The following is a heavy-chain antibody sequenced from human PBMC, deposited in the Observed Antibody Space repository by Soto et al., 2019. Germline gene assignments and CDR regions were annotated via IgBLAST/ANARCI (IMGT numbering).Heavy chain of an antibody. CDR2: ISGSGGST. J-gene: IGHJ4*02. Sequence: EVQLLESGGGLVQPGGSLRLSCADSGFTFSSYAMSWVRQAPGKGLEWVSAISGSGGSTYYADSVKGRFTISRDNSKNTLYLQMNSLRAEDTAVYFCAKDLGSGSYRAYYFDYWGQGTLVTVSS. D-gene: IGHD1-26*01. CDR3: AKDLGSGSYRAYYFDY. V-gene: IGHV3-23*01. CDR1: GFTFSSYA.